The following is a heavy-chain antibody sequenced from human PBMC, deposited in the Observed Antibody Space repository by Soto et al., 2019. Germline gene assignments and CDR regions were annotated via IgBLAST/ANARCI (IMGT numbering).Heavy chain of an antibody. J-gene: IGHJ4*02. CDR3: AKDLEVLSARFES. CDR1: GFTFGNYA. D-gene: IGHD2-15*01. Sequence: GGSLRLSCRASGFTFGNYAMAWVRQAPGKGPEWVSGISASGGRTYYADSAKGRFTISRDNSNNTLYLQMSSPRAEDTAVYYCAKDLEVLSARFESWGQGALVTVSS. V-gene: IGHV3-23*01. CDR2: ISASGGRT.